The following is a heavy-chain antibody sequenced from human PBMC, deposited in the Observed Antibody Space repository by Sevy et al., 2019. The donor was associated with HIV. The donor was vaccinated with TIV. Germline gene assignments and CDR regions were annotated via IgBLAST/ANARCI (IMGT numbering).Heavy chain of an antibody. CDR2: ISYDGSNK. J-gene: IGHJ4*02. Sequence: GGSLRLSCAASGFTFSSYAMHWDRQAPGKGLEWVAVISYDGSNKYYADSVKGRFTISRDNSKNTLYLQMNSLRAEDTAVYYCARDSLRLGYCSGGSCYSPQSYWGQGTLVTVSS. V-gene: IGHV3-30-3*01. D-gene: IGHD2-15*01. CDR1: GFTFSSYA. CDR3: ARDSLRLGYCSGGSCYSPQSY.